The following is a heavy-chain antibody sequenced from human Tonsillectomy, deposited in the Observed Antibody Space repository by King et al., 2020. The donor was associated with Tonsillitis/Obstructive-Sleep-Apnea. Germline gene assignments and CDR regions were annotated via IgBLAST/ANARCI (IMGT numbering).Heavy chain of an antibody. CDR2: IKSKTDGGTT. Sequence: VQLVESGGGLVKPGGSLRLSCVASGFNFNNAWMSWVRQAPGKGLEWVGRIKSKTDGGTTDYAAPVRGRFTISRDDSINTVYLQLNSLKIEDTGVYYCSTDWGLDPDYWGQGTLVSVSS. CDR3: STDWGLDPDY. CDR1: GFNFNNAW. D-gene: IGHD3-16*01. J-gene: IGHJ4*02. V-gene: IGHV3-15*01.